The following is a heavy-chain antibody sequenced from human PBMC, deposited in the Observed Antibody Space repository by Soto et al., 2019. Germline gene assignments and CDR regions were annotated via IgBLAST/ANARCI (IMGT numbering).Heavy chain of an antibody. Sequence: GGSLRLSCAASGFTFSRYWMHWVRQAPGKGLVWVSRLSGDGSATRYADSVKGRFTISRDNAKNTLYLQMNSLRAEDTAIYYCARDNEYDGLDIRGQGTMVTVSS. CDR3: ARDNEYDGLDI. D-gene: IGHD2-8*01. CDR1: GFTFSRYW. J-gene: IGHJ3*02. CDR2: LSGDGSAT. V-gene: IGHV3-74*01.